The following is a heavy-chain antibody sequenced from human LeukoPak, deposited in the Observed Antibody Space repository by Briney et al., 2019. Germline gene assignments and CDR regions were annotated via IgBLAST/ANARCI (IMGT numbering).Heavy chain of an antibody. CDR2: IKQDGSGK. CDR3: AGSFSAGDY. J-gene: IGHJ4*02. D-gene: IGHD6-13*01. V-gene: IGHV3-7*01. Sequence: GGSLRLSCAASGFTFSSYWMSWVRQAPGKGLEWVANIKQDGSGKYYVDSVKGRFTISRDNAQNSLYLQMNNLDAEDTAVYYCAGSFSAGDYWGQGTLVTVFS. CDR1: GFTFSSYW.